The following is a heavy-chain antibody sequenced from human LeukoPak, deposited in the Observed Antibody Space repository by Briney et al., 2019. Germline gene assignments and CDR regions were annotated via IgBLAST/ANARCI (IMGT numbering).Heavy chain of an antibody. D-gene: IGHD2-2*01. CDR3: AKDLDWVVPAAMHY. V-gene: IGHV3-30*02. Sequence: GGSLRLSCAASGFTFSSYGMHWVRQAPGKGLEWVAFIRYDGSNKYYADSVKGRFTISRDNSKNTLYLQMNSLRAEDTAVYYCAKDLDWVVPAAMHYWGQETLVTVSS. CDR1: GFTFSSYG. CDR2: IRYDGSNK. J-gene: IGHJ4*02.